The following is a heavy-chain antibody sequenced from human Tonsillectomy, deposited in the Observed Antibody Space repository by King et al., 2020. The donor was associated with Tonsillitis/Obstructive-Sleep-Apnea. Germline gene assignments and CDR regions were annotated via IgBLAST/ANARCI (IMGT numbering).Heavy chain of an antibody. CDR3: ARDTGGESVVTLDC. Sequence: VQLQESGPGLVKPSGTLSLTCAVSGGSISSTNWWSWVRQPPEKGLEWIGEIYHSGSTNYNPSLKSRVSISVDKSKNQFSLKLSSVTAADTAVYYCARDTGGESVVTLDCWGQGTLVIVSS. V-gene: IGHV4-4*02. CDR2: IYHSGST. J-gene: IGHJ4*02. CDR1: GGSISSTNW. D-gene: IGHD4-23*01.